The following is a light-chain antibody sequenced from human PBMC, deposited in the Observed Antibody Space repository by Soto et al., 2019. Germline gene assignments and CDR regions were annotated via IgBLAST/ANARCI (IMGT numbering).Light chain of an antibody. J-gene: IGKJ1*01. CDR2: GAS. CDR1: QRITT. V-gene: IGKV3D-15*01. Sequence: EIVLTQSPDTLSLSPGERATLSCRASQRITTVAWYQQKPGQAPRLLIYGASNRATGIPDRFSGSGSGTDFTLTISSLQSEDFAVYYCQQYSNWPRTFGQGTKVDI. CDR3: QQYSNWPRT.